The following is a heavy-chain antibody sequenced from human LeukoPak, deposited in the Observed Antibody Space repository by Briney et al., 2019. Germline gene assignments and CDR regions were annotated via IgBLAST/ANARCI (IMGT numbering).Heavy chain of an antibody. D-gene: IGHD1-26*01. Sequence: PGGSLRLSCAASGFTFSSYSMNWVRQAPGKGLEWVANIKQDGSEKYYVDSVKGRFTISRDNAKNSMYLQMNSLRAEDTAVYYCARDWDIDYWRQETLVTVSS. CDR3: ARDWDIDY. J-gene: IGHJ4*02. CDR1: GFTFSSYS. V-gene: IGHV3-7*01. CDR2: IKQDGSEK.